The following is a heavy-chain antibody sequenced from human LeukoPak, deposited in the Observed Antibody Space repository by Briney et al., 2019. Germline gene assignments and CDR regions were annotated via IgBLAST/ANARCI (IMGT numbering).Heavy chain of an antibody. CDR3: AKGLSFFGVVIPDAFDI. J-gene: IGHJ3*02. D-gene: IGHD3-3*01. CDR1: GFTFSSYA. Sequence: GGSLRLSCAASGFTFSSYAMSWVRQAPGKGLEWVSAISGSGGSTYYADSVKGRFTISRDNSKNTLYLQTNSLRAEDTAVYYCAKGLSFFGVVIPDAFDIWGQGTMVTVSS. CDR2: ISGSGGST. V-gene: IGHV3-23*01.